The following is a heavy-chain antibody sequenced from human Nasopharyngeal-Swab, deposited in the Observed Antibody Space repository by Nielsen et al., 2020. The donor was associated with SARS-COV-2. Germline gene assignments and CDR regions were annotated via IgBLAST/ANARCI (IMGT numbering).Heavy chain of an antibody. V-gene: IGHV4-59*01. D-gene: IGHD3-3*01. CDR3: ARGPYYDFWSGYYDYYYYYMDV. Sequence: SETLSLTCTVSGGSISSYYWSWIRQPPGKGLEWIGYIYYSGSTNYNPSLKSRVTISVDTSKNPFSLKLSSVTAADTAVYYCARGPYYDFWSGYYDYYYYYMDVWGKGTTVTVSS. CDR1: GGSISSYY. J-gene: IGHJ6*03. CDR2: IYYSGST.